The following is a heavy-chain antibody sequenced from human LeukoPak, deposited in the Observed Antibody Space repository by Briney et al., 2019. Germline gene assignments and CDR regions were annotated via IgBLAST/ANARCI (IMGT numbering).Heavy chain of an antibody. CDR3: ARGTSSGYFYFVY. Sequence: PSETLSLTCTVSGGSISSYYWCWIRQHPGQGLEWIGYIYYSGSTNYNPSLKSRVTISVETSKNQYSLKLSSVTAADTGGYCCARGTSSGYFYFVYWRQGTLVTVSS. D-gene: IGHD3-22*01. CDR2: IYYSGST. J-gene: IGHJ4*02. V-gene: IGHV4-59*01. CDR1: GGSISSYY.